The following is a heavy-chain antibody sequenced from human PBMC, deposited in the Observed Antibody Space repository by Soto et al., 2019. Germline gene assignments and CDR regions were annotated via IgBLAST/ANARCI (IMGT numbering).Heavy chain of an antibody. CDR3: ARAGRGYDFWSRTYYYYYGMDV. D-gene: IGHD3-3*01. J-gene: IGHJ6*02. CDR2: IKQDGSEK. CDR1: GFTFSSYW. V-gene: IGHV3-7*01. Sequence: PGGSLRLSCAASGFTFSSYWMSWVRQAPGKGLEWVANIKQDGSEKYYVDSVKGRFTISRDNAKNSLYLQMNSLRAEDTAVYYCARAGRGYDFWSRTYYYYYGMDVWGQGTTVTVSS.